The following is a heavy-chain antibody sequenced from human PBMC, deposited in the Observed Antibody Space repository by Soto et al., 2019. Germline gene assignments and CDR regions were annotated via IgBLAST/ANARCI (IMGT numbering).Heavy chain of an antibody. Sequence: VQLLESGGGLVQPGGSLGLSCAASGFPFRDYAMNWVRQAPGKGLEWVSDISGNGDSARYADSVKGRFTVSGDNSRDTLYLQINSRSVDDTAVYYCGKDRLGSGLSVCSFWGQGTLVTVSS. CDR3: GKDRLGSGLSVCSF. V-gene: IGHV3-23*01. CDR2: ISGNGDSA. D-gene: IGHD6-19*01. J-gene: IGHJ4*02. CDR1: GFPFRDYA.